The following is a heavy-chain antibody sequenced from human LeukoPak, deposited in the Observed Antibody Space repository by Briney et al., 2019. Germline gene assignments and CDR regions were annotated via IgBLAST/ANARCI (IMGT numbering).Heavy chain of an antibody. J-gene: IGHJ6*01. CDR2: ISGSGGST. CDR1: GFTFSSYA. Sequence: PGGSLRLSCAASGFTFSSYAMSWVRQAPGKGLEWVSAISGSGGSTYYADSVKGRFTISRDNSKNTLHLQMNSLRAEDTAVYYCAGIAVAGTGVGYYYYGMDVWGQGTTVTVSS. CDR3: AGIAVAGTGVGYYYYGMDV. D-gene: IGHD6-19*01. V-gene: IGHV3-23*01.